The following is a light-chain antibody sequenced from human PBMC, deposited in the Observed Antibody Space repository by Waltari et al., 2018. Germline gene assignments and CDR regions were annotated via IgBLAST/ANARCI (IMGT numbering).Light chain of an antibody. CDR2: SVN. V-gene: IGLV2-11*02. CDR1: KPNY. CDR3: STYRGNYV. J-gene: IGLJ1*01. Sequence: QSVLPQPHSVEGSPGQSVTISGNRPKPNYVSWYQQHPGKGPKLLLFSVNTRPSGVPDRFSCSKSCYTASLTISGLRTDGSADYYCSTYRGNYVFGSGTAVTVL.